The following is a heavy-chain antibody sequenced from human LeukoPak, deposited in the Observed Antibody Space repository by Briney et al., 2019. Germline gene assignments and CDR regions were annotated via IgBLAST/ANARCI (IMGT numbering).Heavy chain of an antibody. CDR3: AREGDVVVVAANDY. V-gene: IGHV3-21*01. Sequence: PGGSLRLSCAASGFTFSSYAMSWVRQAPGKGLEWVSSISSSSSYIYYADSVKGRFTISRDNAKNSLYLQMNSLRAEDTAVYYCAREGDVVVVAANDYWGQGTLVTVSS. CDR2: ISSSSSYI. J-gene: IGHJ4*02. D-gene: IGHD2-15*01. CDR1: GFTFSSYA.